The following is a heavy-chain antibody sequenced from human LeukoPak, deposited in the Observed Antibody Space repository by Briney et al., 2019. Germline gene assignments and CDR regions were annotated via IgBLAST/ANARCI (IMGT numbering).Heavy chain of an antibody. CDR3: AREVRLSY. D-gene: IGHD3-16*02. CDR1: GFTFRSYS. Sequence: PGGSLRLSSAASGFTFRSYSMNSVRQAPGKGMEWGSYISSSGSTIYYADSVKGRFTISRDNAKNSLYLQMNSLRDEDTAVYYCAREVRLSYWGQGTLVTVSS. CDR2: ISSSGSTI. J-gene: IGHJ4*02. V-gene: IGHV3-48*02.